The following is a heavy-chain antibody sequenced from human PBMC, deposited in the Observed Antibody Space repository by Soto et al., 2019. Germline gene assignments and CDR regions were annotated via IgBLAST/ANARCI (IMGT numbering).Heavy chain of an antibody. CDR2: ISGSGGST. CDR3: ARDSLHSLRFLEWTQLGY. Sequence: PGGSLRLSCAASGFTFSSYAMSWVRQAPGKGLEWVSAISGSGGSTYYADSVKGRFTISRDNAKNSLYLQMNSLRAEDTAVYYCARDSLHSLRFLEWTQLGYWGQGTLVTVSS. CDR1: GFTFSSYA. J-gene: IGHJ4*02. D-gene: IGHD3-3*01. V-gene: IGHV3-23*01.